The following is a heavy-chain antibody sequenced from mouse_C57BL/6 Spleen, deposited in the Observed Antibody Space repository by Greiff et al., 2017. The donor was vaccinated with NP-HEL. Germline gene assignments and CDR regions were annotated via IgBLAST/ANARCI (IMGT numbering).Heavy chain of an antibody. CDR2: ISDGGSYT. J-gene: IGHJ2*01. CDR3: ARDPVDYYFDY. V-gene: IGHV5-4*01. D-gene: IGHD1-1*01. CDR1: GFTFSSYA. Sequence: EVQLVESGGGLVKPGGSLKLSCAASGFTFSSYAMSWVRQTPEKRLEWVATISDGGSYTYYPDNVKGRFTISRDNAKNNLYLQMSHLKSEDTAMYYCARDPVDYYFDYWGQGTTLTVSS.